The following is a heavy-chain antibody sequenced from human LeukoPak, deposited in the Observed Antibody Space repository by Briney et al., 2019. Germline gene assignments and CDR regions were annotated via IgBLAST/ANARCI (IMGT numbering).Heavy chain of an antibody. D-gene: IGHD5-18*01. J-gene: IGHJ4*02. Sequence: PSETLSLTCTVSGGSISSSSYYWGWIRQPPGKGLEWIGSIYYSGSTYYNPSLKSRVTISVDTSKNQFSLKLSSVTTADTAVYYCARHSVVYSYESPYDYWGQGTLVTVSS. CDR3: ARHSVVYSYESPYDY. CDR2: IYYSGST. V-gene: IGHV4-39*01. CDR1: GGSISSSSYY.